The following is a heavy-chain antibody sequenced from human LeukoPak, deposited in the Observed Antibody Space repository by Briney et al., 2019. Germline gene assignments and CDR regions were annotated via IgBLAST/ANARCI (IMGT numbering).Heavy chain of an antibody. CDR3: ARSSPYS. J-gene: IGHJ5*02. D-gene: IGHD2-21*01. CDR1: GFTFGSYA. V-gene: IGHV3-23*01. CDR2: ITESGGGT. Sequence: GGSLRLSCAASGFTFGSYAMSWVRQAPGKGLEWVSAITESGGGTYNADSVKGRFTISRDNSKKTLFLQMNSLRAEDTAIYYCARSSPYSWGQGTLVTVSS.